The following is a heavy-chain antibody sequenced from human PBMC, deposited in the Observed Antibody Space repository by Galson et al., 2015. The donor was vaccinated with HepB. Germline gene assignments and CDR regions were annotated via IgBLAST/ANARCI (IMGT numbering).Heavy chain of an antibody. CDR1: TFIFSTYS. CDR3: ARCVDTPMGKSYYYGLDV. Sequence: SLRLSCAASTFIFSTYSMNWVRQAPGKGLECVSYISSSSSTIYYADSVKGRFTISRDNAKNSLFLQMSSLRAEDTAVYYCARCVDTPMGKSYYYGLDVWGQGTTVTVSS. CDR2: ISSSSSTI. D-gene: IGHD5-18*01. V-gene: IGHV3-48*04. J-gene: IGHJ6*02.